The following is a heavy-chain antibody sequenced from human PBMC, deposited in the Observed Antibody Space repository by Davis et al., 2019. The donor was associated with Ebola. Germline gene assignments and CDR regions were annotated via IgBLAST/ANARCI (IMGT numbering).Heavy chain of an antibody. CDR3: VRGRGYCNGGSCYLDV. D-gene: IGHD2-15*01. CDR1: GFTFSSYW. Sequence: GESLKISCAASGFTFSSYWMHWVRQAPGKGLVWVSRINSDGSSTSYADSVKGRFTISRDNAKNSLFLQMNSLRDEDTAVYYCVRGRGYCNGGSCYLDVWGQGTTVTVSS. J-gene: IGHJ6*02. CDR2: INSDGSST. V-gene: IGHV3-74*01.